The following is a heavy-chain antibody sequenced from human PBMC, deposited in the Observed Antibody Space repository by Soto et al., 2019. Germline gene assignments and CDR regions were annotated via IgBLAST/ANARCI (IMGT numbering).Heavy chain of an antibody. V-gene: IGHV3-23*01. CDR2: ISGSGGST. CDR1: GFTFSSYA. CDR3: AKDLLRMGATNDY. D-gene: IGHD1-26*01. J-gene: IGHJ4*02. Sequence: GGSLRLSCAASGFTFSSYAMSWVRQAPGKGLEWVSAISGSGGSTYYADSVKGRFTISRDNSKNTLYLQMNSLRAEGTAVYYCAKDLLRMGATNDYWGQGTLVTVSS.